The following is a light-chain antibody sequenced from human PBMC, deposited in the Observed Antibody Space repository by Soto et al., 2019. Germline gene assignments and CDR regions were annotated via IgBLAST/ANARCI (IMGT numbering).Light chain of an antibody. J-gene: IGKJ1*01. V-gene: IGKV3-20*01. CDR1: QSVSATY. CDR2: AAS. CDR3: QHHGTSTRT. Sequence: EIVLTQSPGTLSLSPGESATLSCRATQSVSATYLAWYQQKPGQAPRLLIYAASSRATDIPDRFSGSGSGTEFTLAISRLEPEDFAVYWCQHHGTSTRTFGQGTKVEIK.